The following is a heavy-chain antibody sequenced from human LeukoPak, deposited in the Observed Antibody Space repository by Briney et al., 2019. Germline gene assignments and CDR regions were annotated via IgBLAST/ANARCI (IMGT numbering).Heavy chain of an antibody. J-gene: IGHJ3*02. CDR2: INHSGST. CDR3: ASPTTVTKSAYRAFDI. D-gene: IGHD4-17*01. V-gene: IGHV4-34*01. CDR1: GVSFSDNY. Sequence: SETLSLTCAVYGVSFSDNYWSWIRQPPRKGLDWIGEINHSGSTNYSPSLRSRVTISVDTSKNQFSLNLRSVAAADTAVYYCASPTTVTKSAYRAFDIWGQGTMVTVSA.